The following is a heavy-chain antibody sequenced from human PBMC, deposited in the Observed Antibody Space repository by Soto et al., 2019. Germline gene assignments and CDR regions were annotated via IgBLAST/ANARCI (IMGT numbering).Heavy chain of an antibody. CDR3: AAGNWSSGWYPQDY. J-gene: IGHJ4*02. V-gene: IGHV1-58*01. CDR2: IVVGSGNT. Sequence: SVKVSCKASGFTFTSSAVQWVRQARGQRLEWIGWIVVGSGNTNYAQKFQERVTITRDMSASTAYMELSSLRSEDTAVYYCAAGNWSSGWYPQDYWGQGTLVTVSS. D-gene: IGHD6-19*01. CDR1: GFTFTSSA.